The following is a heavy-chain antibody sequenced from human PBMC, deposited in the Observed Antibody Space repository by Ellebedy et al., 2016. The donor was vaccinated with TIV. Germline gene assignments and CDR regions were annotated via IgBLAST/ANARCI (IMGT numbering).Heavy chain of an antibody. CDR1: GFTLSTYG. CDR3: AKGRIRGVIPAIDY. CDR2: ISNDGGKK. J-gene: IGHJ4*02. Sequence: GESLKISCVASGFTLSTYGMHWVRQAPGKGLEWVAVISNDGGKKYYADSVKGRFTISRDDSKNTLYLQMNSLRAEDRAVYYCAKGRIRGVIPAIDYWGQGTLVTVSS. D-gene: IGHD3-10*01. V-gene: IGHV3-30*18.